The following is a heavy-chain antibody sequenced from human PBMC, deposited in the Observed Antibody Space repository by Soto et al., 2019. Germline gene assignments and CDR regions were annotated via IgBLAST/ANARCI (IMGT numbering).Heavy chain of an antibody. CDR3: ANLSGYCSSTSCPAFDY. Sequence: GGSLRLSCAASGFTFSSYGMHWVRQAPGKGLEWVAVIWYDGSNKYYADSVKGRFTISRDNSKNTLYLQMNSLRAEDTAVYYCANLSGYCSSTSCPAFDYWGQGTPVTVSS. CDR2: IWYDGSNK. CDR1: GFTFSSYG. V-gene: IGHV3-30*02. J-gene: IGHJ4*02. D-gene: IGHD2-2*01.